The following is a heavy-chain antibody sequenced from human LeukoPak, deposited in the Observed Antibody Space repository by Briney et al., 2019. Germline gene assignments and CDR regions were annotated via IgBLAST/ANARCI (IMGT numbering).Heavy chain of an antibody. CDR3: ARVVAVAGRAFDI. Sequence: PGGSLRLSCAASGFTFSSYSMNWVRQAPGKGLEWVSSISSSSSYIYHADSVKGRFTISRDNAKNSLYLQMNSLRAEDTAVYYCARVVAVAGRAFDIWGQGTMVTVPS. J-gene: IGHJ3*02. D-gene: IGHD6-19*01. CDR1: GFTFSSYS. CDR2: ISSSSSYI. V-gene: IGHV3-21*01.